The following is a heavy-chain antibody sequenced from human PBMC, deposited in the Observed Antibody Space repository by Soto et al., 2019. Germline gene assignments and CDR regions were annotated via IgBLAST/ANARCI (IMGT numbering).Heavy chain of an antibody. V-gene: IGHV4-39*01. CDR3: ASSDGGSTIDY. Sequence: QLQLQESGPGLVKPSETLSLTCSVSGGSISSSSYYWGWIRQPPGKGLQWIGTIYYSGSTYYNPSLKSRVTISVETSKHQFSLKLSSVTAADTAVYYGASSDGGSTIDYWGQGALVTVSS. CDR2: IYYSGST. J-gene: IGHJ4*02. CDR1: GGSISSSSYY.